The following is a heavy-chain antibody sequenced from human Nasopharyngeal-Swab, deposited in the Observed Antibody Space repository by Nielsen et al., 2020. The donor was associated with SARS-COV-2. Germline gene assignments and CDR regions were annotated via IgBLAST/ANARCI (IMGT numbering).Heavy chain of an antibody. D-gene: IGHD6-13*01. CDR3: ARDPLSSWQAIGNWYFDL. Sequence: SETLSLTCTVSGGSISSYYWSWIRQPPGKGLEWIGEINHSGSTNYNPSLKSRVTISVDTSKNQFSLKLSSVTAADTAVYYCARDPLSSWQAIGNWYFDLWGRGTLVTVSS. CDR1: GGSISSYY. CDR2: INHSGST. V-gene: IGHV4-34*01. J-gene: IGHJ2*01.